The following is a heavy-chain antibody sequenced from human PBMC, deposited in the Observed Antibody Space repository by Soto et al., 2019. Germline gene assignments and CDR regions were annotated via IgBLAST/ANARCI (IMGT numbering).Heavy chain of an antibody. CDR3: ARGVTTPDY. Sequence: GGSLRLSCAASGFTFSNYGMHWVRQAPGKGLEWVAVIWSDGGNKHFPNSVKGRFTISRDKSKNTLYLQMNSLTAEHTAVYYCARGVTTPDYWGQGTLVTVSS. D-gene: IGHD4-17*01. J-gene: IGHJ4*02. V-gene: IGHV3-33*01. CDR2: IWSDGGNK. CDR1: GFTFSNYG.